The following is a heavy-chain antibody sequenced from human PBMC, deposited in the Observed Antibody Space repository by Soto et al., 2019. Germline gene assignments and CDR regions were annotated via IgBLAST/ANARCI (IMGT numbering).Heavy chain of an antibody. CDR3: ARPAATRGYSYGDNWFDP. J-gene: IGHJ5*02. CDR1: GFTFSSYW. Sequence: EVQLVESGGGLVQPGGSLRLSCAASGFTFSSYWMSWVRQAPGKGLEWVANIKQDGSEKYYVDSVKGRFTISRDNAKNSLYLQMNGLRAEDTAVYYCARPAATRGYSYGDNWFDPWGQGTLVTVSS. V-gene: IGHV3-7*01. CDR2: IKQDGSEK. D-gene: IGHD5-18*01.